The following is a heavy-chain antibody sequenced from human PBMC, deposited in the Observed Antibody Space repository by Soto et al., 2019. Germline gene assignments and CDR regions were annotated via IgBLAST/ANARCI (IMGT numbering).Heavy chain of an antibody. Sequence: SETLSLTCTVSGGSISTYYWNWIRQPPGKGLEWIGYVFYSGSTSYNPSLKSRVTISVDTSKNQFSLRLSSVAAADTAVYYCARDWGYYGMDVWGQGTTVTVSS. CDR3: ARDWGYYGMDV. J-gene: IGHJ6*02. D-gene: IGHD3-16*01. CDR1: GGSISTYY. CDR2: VFYSGST. V-gene: IGHV4-59*01.